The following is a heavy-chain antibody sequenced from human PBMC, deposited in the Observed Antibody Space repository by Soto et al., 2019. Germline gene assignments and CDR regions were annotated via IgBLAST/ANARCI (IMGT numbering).Heavy chain of an antibody. D-gene: IGHD2-2*01. CDR2: ISGNTGKT. Sequence: QVQLVQSGGEVKKPGDSVKVSCKTSGYTFSSYGINWVRQAPGQGLEWMGWISGNTGKTNYAQKLQGRVTITTDISTSTAYMELRSLRSDDTAVYYCARVPREIILVGMDVWGQGTTVTVSS. CDR1: GYTFSSYG. V-gene: IGHV1-18*04. CDR3: ARVPREIILVGMDV. J-gene: IGHJ6*02.